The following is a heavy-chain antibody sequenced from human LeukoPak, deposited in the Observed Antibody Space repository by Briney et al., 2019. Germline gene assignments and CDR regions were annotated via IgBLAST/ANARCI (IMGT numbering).Heavy chain of an antibody. Sequence: GGSLRLSCEASGFSFSNYAMSWVRQSPGKGLEWVSSISSSSSYIYYADSVKGRFTISRDNAKNSLYLQMNSLRAEDTAVYYCARAGSGSLTREYYFDYWGQGTLVTVSS. CDR3: ARAGSGSLTREYYFDY. D-gene: IGHD3-10*01. V-gene: IGHV3-21*01. CDR1: GFSFSNYA. J-gene: IGHJ4*02. CDR2: ISSSSSYI.